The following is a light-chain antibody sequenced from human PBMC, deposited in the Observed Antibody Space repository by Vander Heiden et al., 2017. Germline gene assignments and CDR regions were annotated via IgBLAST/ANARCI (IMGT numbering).Light chain of an antibody. J-gene: IGLJ1*01. CDR1: KLGDKY. V-gene: IGLV3-1*01. CDR3: QAWDSSTALYV. Sequence: SYELTQPPPVSVSPGQTASITCPGDKLGDKYTCWYQQKPGQSPVLVIYQNSKRPSGIPERFSGSNSGNTATLTISGTQAMDEADYYCQAWDSSTALYVFGTGTKGTVL. CDR2: QNS.